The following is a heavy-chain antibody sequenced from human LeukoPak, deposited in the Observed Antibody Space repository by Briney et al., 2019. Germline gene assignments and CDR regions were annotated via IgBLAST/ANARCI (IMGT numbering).Heavy chain of an antibody. Sequence: GASVKVSCKASGYTFTSYYIHWVRQAPGQGLEWMGIINPSGGSTTYAQKFQGWVTMTRDTSISTAYMELSRLRSDDTAVYYCARAAAGLEFDYWGQGTLVTVSS. J-gene: IGHJ4*02. D-gene: IGHD6-13*01. V-gene: IGHV1-46*01. CDR2: INPSGGST. CDR3: ARAAAGLEFDY. CDR1: GYTFTSYY.